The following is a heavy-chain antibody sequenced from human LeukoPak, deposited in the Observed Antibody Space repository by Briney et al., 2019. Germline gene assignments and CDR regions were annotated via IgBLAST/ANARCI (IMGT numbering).Heavy chain of an antibody. CDR1: GFTFSSYG. J-gene: IGHJ4*02. D-gene: IGHD6-13*01. Sequence: GGSLRLSCAASGFTFSSYGMSWVRQAPGKGLEWVSTNSGSGGSTYHADSVKGRITISRDNSKNTLYLQMNSLRAEDTAVYYCAKGPCIAAAGCYFDYWGQGTLVTVSS. CDR2: NSGSGGST. V-gene: IGHV3-23*01. CDR3: AKGPCIAAAGCYFDY.